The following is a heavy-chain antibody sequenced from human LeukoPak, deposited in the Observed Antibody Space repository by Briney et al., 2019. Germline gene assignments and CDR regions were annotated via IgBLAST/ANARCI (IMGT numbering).Heavy chain of an antibody. CDR1: GGTFSSYA. Sequence: SVKVSCTASGGTFSSYAISWVRQAPGQGLEWMGGIIPIFGTANYAQKFQGRVTITADESTSTAYIELSSLRSGDTAVYYCARVDRGWSYDYWGQGTLVTVSS. CDR2: IIPIFGTA. D-gene: IGHD2-15*01. J-gene: IGHJ4*02. CDR3: ARVDRGWSYDY. V-gene: IGHV1-69*01.